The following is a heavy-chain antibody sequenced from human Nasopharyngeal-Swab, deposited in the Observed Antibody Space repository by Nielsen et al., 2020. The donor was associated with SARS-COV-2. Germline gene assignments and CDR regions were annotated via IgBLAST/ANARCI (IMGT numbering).Heavy chain of an antibody. CDR1: GFTFDDYT. CDR3: AKDEWLRPYYYYGMDV. CDR2: ISWDGGST. D-gene: IGHD5-12*01. J-gene: IGHJ6*02. V-gene: IGHV3-43*01. Sequence: GGSLRLSCPASGFTFDDYTMHWVRQAPGKGLEWVSLISWDGGSTYYADSVKGRFTISRDNSKNSLYLQMNSLRTEDTALYYCAKDEWLRPYYYYGMDVWGQGTTVTVSS.